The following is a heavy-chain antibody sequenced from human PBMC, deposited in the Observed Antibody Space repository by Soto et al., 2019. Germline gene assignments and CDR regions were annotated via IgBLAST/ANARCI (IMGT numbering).Heavy chain of an antibody. D-gene: IGHD2-21*02. Sequence: SVKVSCKASGGTFSSYAISWVRQAPGQGLEWMGGIIPIFGTANYAQKFQGRVTTTADESTSTAYMELSSLRSEDTAVYYCARRAYCGGDCYNWFDPWGQGTLVTVSS. CDR3: ARRAYCGGDCYNWFDP. CDR2: IIPIFGTA. CDR1: GGTFSSYA. V-gene: IGHV1-69*13. J-gene: IGHJ5*02.